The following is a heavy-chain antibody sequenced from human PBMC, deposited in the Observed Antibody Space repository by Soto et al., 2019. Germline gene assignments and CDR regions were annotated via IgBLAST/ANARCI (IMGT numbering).Heavy chain of an antibody. V-gene: IGHV4-34*01. Sequence: SETLSLTCAVYGGSFSGYYWSWIRQPPGKGLEWIGEINHSGSTNYNPSLKSRVTISVDTSKNQFSLKLSSVTAADRAVYYCARLRRVLYSSGWYSYWGQGTLVTVSS. CDR2: INHSGST. CDR1: GGSFSGYY. J-gene: IGHJ4*02. CDR3: ARLRRVLYSSGWYSY. D-gene: IGHD6-19*01.